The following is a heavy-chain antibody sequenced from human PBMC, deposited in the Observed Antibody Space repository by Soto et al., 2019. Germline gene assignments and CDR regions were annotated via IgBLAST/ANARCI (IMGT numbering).Heavy chain of an antibody. CDR2: IYWDDDK. D-gene: IGHD2-15*01. J-gene: IGHJ4*03. CDR3: AHDEVLRHGRSSLDF. CDR1: GFSLSTSGEG. Sequence: GSGPTLVNPTQTLTLTCTFSGFSLSTSGEGVGWIRQPPGKALEWLALIYWDDDKRYSPSLKSRLTITKDTSKNQVVLTMTDMDPVDTATYYCAHDEVLRHGRSSLDFCCKGPFVTVFS. V-gene: IGHV2-5*02.